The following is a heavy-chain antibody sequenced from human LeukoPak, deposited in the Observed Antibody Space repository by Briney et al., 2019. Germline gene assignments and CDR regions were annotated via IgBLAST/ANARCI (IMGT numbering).Heavy chain of an antibody. D-gene: IGHD3-3*01. CDR2: ISSSGSTI. V-gene: IGHV3-11*04. Sequence: GGSLRLSCAASGFTFSDYYMSWIRQAPGKGLEWVSYISSSGSTIYYADSVKGRFTISRNNAKNSLYLQMNSLRAEDTAVYYCATDTYYDFWSGPVEYWAQGTLVTVSS. CDR3: ATDTYYDFWSGPVEY. J-gene: IGHJ4*02. CDR1: GFTFSDYY.